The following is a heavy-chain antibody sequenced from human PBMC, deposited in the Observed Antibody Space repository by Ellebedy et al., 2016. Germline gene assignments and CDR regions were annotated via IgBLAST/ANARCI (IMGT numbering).Heavy chain of an antibody. D-gene: IGHD4-11*01. CDR1: GFLLSRYG. CDR3: ATRRYGNSDI. V-gene: IGHV3-30*03. J-gene: IGHJ3*02. CDR2: ISDDGTDE. Sequence: GESLKISCAASGFLLSRYGLHWVRQAPGKGLEWVASISDDGTDETYGDSGKGRFTISRDKSKNTLYLQMNSLRAEDTAVYYCATRRYGNSDIWGLGTTVTVS.